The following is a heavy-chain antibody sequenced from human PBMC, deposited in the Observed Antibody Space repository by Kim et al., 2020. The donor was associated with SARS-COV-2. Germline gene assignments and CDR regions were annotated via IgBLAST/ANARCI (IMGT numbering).Heavy chain of an antibody. J-gene: IGHJ5*02. Sequence: ASVKVSCKASGYTFTGYYMHWVRQAPGQGLEWMGWINPNSGGTNYAQKFQGRVTMTRDTSMSTAYMELSRLRSDDTAVYYCARDYSMVVTVITHWFDPWGQGTLVTVSS. CDR3: ARDYSMVVTVITHWFDP. CDR1: GYTFTGYY. V-gene: IGHV1-2*02. D-gene: IGHD2-21*02. CDR2: INPNSGGT.